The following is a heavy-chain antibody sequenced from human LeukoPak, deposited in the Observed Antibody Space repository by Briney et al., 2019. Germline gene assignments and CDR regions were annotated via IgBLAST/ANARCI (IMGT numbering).Heavy chain of an antibody. J-gene: IGHJ4*02. V-gene: IGHV4-59*12. CDR2: IFYTGST. CDR3: ARAVMVRGVIIFDY. Sequence: SETLSLTCSVSGGSISTYYWSWIRQPPGKGLKWIGYIFYTGSTNYNPSLKSRVTISVDTSKNQFSLKLSSVTAADTAVYYCARAVMVRGVIIFDYWGQGTLVTVSS. D-gene: IGHD3-10*01. CDR1: GGSISTYY.